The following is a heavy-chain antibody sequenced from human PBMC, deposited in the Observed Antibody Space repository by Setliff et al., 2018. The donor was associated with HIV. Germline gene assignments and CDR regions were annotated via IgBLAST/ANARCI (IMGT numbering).Heavy chain of an antibody. CDR3: ARRSPGGGYYMDV. Sequence: SETLSLTCTVSGGSISSGSDYWSWIRQPAGQGLEWIGRTYSTGITNYNPSLKSRVAISVDTSKNQFSLRLTSVTAADTAVYYCARRSPGGGYYMDVWGKGTTVTVSS. CDR2: TYSTGIT. J-gene: IGHJ6*03. D-gene: IGHD3-16*01. V-gene: IGHV4-61*02. CDR1: GGSISSGSDY.